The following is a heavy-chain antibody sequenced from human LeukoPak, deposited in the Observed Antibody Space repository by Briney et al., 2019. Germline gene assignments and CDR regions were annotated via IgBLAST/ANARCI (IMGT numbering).Heavy chain of an antibody. CDR1: GGPISSYY. Sequence: PSETLSLTCTVSGGPISSYYWSWIRQPPGKGLEWIGYIYYSGSTNYNPSLKSRVTISVDTSKNQFSLKLSSVTAEDTAVYYCARVGYDILAGYFYYYYYYMDVWGKGTTVTASS. CDR2: IYYSGST. J-gene: IGHJ6*03. V-gene: IGHV4-59*01. D-gene: IGHD3-9*01. CDR3: ARVGYDILAGYFYYYYYYMDV.